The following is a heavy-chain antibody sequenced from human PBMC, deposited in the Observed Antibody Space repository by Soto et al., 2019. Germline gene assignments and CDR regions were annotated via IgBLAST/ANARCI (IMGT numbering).Heavy chain of an antibody. V-gene: IGHV4-59*01. J-gene: IGHJ4*02. CDR2: ISYSGST. CDR3: MRRQGSYLDQ. D-gene: IGHD2-15*01. Sequence: QVQLQESGPGLVKPSETLSLNCTVSGGSISSFYWSWVRQTPGKGLEWIGYISYSGSTNYNPSLNSRVTISVDTSKKQFSLKLTSVTTADTAVYYCMRRQGSYLDQWGQGTLVTVSS. CDR1: GGSISSFY.